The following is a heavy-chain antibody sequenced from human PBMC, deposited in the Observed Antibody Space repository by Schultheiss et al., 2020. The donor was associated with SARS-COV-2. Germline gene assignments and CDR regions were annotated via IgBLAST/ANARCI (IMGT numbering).Heavy chain of an antibody. CDR1: GYTFTGYY. V-gene: IGHV1-18*04. CDR2: INAYNGNT. J-gene: IGHJ4*02. CDR3: ARDTFVVTAVPSRHYFDY. D-gene: IGHD2-21*02. Sequence: ASVKVSCKASGYTFTGYYMHWVRQAPGQGLEWMGGINAYNGNTNYAQKLQDRVTMTTDTSTSTAYMELRSLKSDDTAVYYCARDTFVVTAVPSRHYFDYWGQGTLVTVSS.